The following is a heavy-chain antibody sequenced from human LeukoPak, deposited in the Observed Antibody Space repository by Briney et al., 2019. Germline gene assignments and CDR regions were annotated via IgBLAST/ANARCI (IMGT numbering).Heavy chain of an antibody. J-gene: IGHJ6*02. CDR3: ARLQSAYCTTSTCYRYALDV. CDR1: GGSISSNNW. D-gene: IGHD2-2*01. V-gene: IGHV4-4*02. Sequence: SGTLSLTCAVSGGSISSNNWWSWVRQPPGKGLEWIGEIYHSGRTNYNPSLRSRVSISVDPSKNQFSLKLSSVTAADSAKYYCARLQSAYCTTSTCYRYALDVWGPGTPVTVSS. CDR2: IYHSGRT.